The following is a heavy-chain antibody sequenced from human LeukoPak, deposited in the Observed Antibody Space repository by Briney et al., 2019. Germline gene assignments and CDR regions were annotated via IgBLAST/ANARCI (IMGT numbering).Heavy chain of an antibody. V-gene: IGHV4-59*01. Sequence: SETLSLTCTVSGGSISSYYWSWIRQPPGKGLEWIGYIYYSGRTNYNPSLKSRVTISVDTSKNQFSLKLSSVTAADTAVYYCARVGYYYDSSGYFPASLDYWGQGTLVTVSS. CDR1: GGSISSYY. J-gene: IGHJ4*02. CDR3: ARVGYYYDSSGYFPASLDY. D-gene: IGHD3-22*01. CDR2: IYYSGRT.